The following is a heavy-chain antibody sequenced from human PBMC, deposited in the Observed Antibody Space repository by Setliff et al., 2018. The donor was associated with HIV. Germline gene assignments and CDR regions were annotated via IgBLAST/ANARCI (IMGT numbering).Heavy chain of an antibody. V-gene: IGHV7-4-1*02. D-gene: IGHD1-26*01. CDR2: INTETGNP. Sequence: ASVKVSCKAFGYTLTTYGISWVRQAPGQGPEWMGWINTETGNPMYAQGFRGRLVFSLDTSVNTAYLQITSLKTEDTAMYYCARVGSYWSTFDYWGQGALVTVSS. CDR1: GYTLTTYG. CDR3: ARVGSYWSTFDY. J-gene: IGHJ4*02.